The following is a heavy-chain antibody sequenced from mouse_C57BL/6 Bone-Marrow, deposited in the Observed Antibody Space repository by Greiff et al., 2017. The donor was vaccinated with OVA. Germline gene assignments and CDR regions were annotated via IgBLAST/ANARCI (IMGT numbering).Heavy chain of an antibody. V-gene: IGHV5-4*01. Sequence: DVKLVESGGGLVKPGGSLKLSCAASGFTFSSYAMSWVRQTPEKRLEWVATISDGGSYTYYPDNVKGRFTISRDNAKNNLYLQMSHLKSEDTAMYYCAREDYYGSSYAMDYWGQGTSVTVSS. CDR2: ISDGGSYT. CDR1: GFTFSSYA. D-gene: IGHD1-1*01. CDR3: AREDYYGSSYAMDY. J-gene: IGHJ4*01.